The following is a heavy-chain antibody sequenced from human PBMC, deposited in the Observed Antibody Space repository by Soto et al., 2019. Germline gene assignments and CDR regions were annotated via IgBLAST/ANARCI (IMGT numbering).Heavy chain of an antibody. Sequence: PVGSLRLSCAASGFTFSSYGMHWVRQAPGKGLEWVAVISYDGSNKYYADSVKGRFTISRDNSKNTLYLQMNSLRAEDTAVYYCAKEKGIGSGWPCGMDVWGQGTTVTVSS. V-gene: IGHV3-30*18. CDR2: ISYDGSNK. J-gene: IGHJ6*02. D-gene: IGHD6-19*01. CDR3: AKEKGIGSGWPCGMDV. CDR1: GFTFSSYG.